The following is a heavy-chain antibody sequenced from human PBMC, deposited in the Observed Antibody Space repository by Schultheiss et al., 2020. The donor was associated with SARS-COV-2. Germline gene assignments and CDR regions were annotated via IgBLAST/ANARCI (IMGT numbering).Heavy chain of an antibody. D-gene: IGHD3-10*01. J-gene: IGHJ6*02. CDR2: IYYSGST. V-gene: IGHV4-59*01. CDR3: ARVTLITMVRGVTDRTYGLDGMDV. Sequence: SETLSLTCTVSGGSISSYYWSWIRQPPGKGLEWIGYIYYSGSTNYNPSLKSRVTISVDKSKNQFSLKLSSVTAADTAVYYCARVTLITMVRGVTDRTYGLDGMDVWGQGTTVTVSS. CDR1: GGSISSYY.